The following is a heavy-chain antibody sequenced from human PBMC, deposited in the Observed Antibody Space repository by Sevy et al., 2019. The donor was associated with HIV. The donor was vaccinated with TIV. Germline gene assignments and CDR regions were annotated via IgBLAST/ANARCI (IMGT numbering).Heavy chain of an antibody. Sequence: GGSLRLSCAASGFTFSSYGMHWVRQAPGKGLEWVAFIWYDGNNKYYADSGKGRFTISRANSKTTLNLQMNSLRAEDTAVYYCARKGWDGYNLPIDYWGQGTLVTVSS. CDR2: IWYDGNNK. CDR3: ARKGWDGYNLPIDY. D-gene: IGHD5-12*01. CDR1: GFTFSSYG. V-gene: IGHV3-33*01. J-gene: IGHJ4*02.